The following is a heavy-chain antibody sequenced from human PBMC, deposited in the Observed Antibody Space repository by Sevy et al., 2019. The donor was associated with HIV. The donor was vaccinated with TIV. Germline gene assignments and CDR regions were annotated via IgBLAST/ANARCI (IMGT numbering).Heavy chain of an antibody. D-gene: IGHD3-16*01. V-gene: IGHV3-30*18. CDR2: ISSDGSYR. CDR1: GFTFGTYD. J-gene: IGHJ6*02. Sequence: GGALRLSCAASGFTFGTYDMHWVRQAPGKGLERVAIISSDGSYRYYADSVRGRFSMSRDNSKNTMYLQISGLLLEDTAVYYWAKNRPPGGSLFSRHGMDVWRRGTTVTVSS. CDR3: AKNRPPGGSLFSRHGMDV.